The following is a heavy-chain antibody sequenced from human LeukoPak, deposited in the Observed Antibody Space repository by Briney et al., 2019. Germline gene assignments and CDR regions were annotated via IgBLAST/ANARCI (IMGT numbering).Heavy chain of an antibody. CDR2: ISQTGSIE. CDR3: ARDRAVALPTYYYYMDV. V-gene: IGHV3-30*14. CDR1: GFTFTAYV. J-gene: IGHJ6*03. Sequence: GGSLRLSCAASGFTFTAYVIHWVRQAPGKGLEWVAVISQTGSIETYAESVKGRFTISRDNSKNTVYLQMNSLKSEDTAVYYCARDRAVALPTYYYYMDVWGKGTTVTVSS. D-gene: IGHD1-26*01.